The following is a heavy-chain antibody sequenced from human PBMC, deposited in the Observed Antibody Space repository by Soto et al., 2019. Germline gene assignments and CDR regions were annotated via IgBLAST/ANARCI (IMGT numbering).Heavy chain of an antibody. CDR3: AKETVNAYGAYGSCVFQL. J-gene: IGHJ1*01. Sequence: GGSLRLSCAASGFTFSSYAMSWVRQAPGKGLEWVSAIVGSGGSTYYADSVKGRFTISRDNSKNTLYLQMNSLRAEDTAVFYCAKETVNAYGAYGSCVFQLWGQRNLVTVSS. V-gene: IGHV3-23*01. CDR2: IVGSGGST. CDR1: GFTFSSYA. D-gene: IGHD4-17*01.